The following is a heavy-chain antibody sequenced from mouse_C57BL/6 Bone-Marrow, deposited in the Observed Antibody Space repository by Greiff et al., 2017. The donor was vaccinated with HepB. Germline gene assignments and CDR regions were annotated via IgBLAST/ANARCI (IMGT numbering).Heavy chain of an antibody. D-gene: IGHD1-1*01. CDR3: ARHEVNYYYGSRGFAY. J-gene: IGHJ3*01. Sequence: QVQLKQSGAELVKPGASVKLSCKASGYTFTEYTIHWVKQRSGQGLEWIGWFYPGSGSIKYNEKFKDKATLTADKSSSTVYMELSRLTSEDSAVYFCARHEVNYYYGSRGFAYWGQGTLVTVSA. V-gene: IGHV1-62-2*01. CDR2: FYPGSGSI. CDR1: GYTFTEYT.